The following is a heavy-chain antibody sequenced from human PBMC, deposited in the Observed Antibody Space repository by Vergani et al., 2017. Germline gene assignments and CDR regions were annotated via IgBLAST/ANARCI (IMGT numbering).Heavy chain of an antibody. V-gene: IGHV3-33*08. J-gene: IGHJ4*02. CDR2: IWYDGSNK. Sequence: VQLVESGGGLVQPGGSLRLSCAASGFTFSSYGMHWVRQAPGKGLEWVAVIWYDGSNKYYADSVKGRFTISRDNSKNTLYLQMNSLRAEDTAVYYCARVGDYYDSSGYYYWGQGTLVTVSS. CDR1: GFTFSSYG. D-gene: IGHD3-22*01. CDR3: ARVGDYYDSSGYYY.